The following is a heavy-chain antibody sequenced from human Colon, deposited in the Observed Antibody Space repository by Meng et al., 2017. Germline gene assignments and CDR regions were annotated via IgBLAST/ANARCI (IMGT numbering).Heavy chain of an antibody. CDR3: ARSGSYLQHLQY. J-gene: IGHJ1*01. V-gene: IGHV4-59*01. CDR1: GASMSRYY. CDR2: IYYSGNS. D-gene: IGHD1-26*01. Sequence: QVQLQESGPGLVKPSETLSLTCTVSGASMSRYYWNWIRQSPGKGLEWIGYIYYSGNSHNNTSLKSRVTMSVDTSKNQFSLNLSSVTTADTAVYYCARSGSYLQHLQYWGQGTLVTVSS.